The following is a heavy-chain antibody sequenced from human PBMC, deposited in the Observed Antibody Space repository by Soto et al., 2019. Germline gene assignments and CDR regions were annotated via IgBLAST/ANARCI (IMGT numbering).Heavy chain of an antibody. Sequence: GASVKVSCKASGGTFSSYAISWVRQAPGQGLEWMGGIIPIFGTANYAQKFQGRVTITADESTSTAYMELSSLRSEDTAVYYCARATYYYDSSGYHDAFDIWGQGTRVTVSS. D-gene: IGHD3-22*01. V-gene: IGHV1-69*13. CDR3: ARATYYYDSSGYHDAFDI. J-gene: IGHJ3*02. CDR1: GGTFSSYA. CDR2: IIPIFGTA.